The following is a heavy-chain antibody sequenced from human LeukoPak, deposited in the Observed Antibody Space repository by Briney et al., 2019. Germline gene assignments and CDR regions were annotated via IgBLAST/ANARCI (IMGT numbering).Heavy chain of an antibody. CDR3: AKAGYDILTGLYYFDY. J-gene: IGHJ4*02. Sequence: PGGSLRLSCAASGFTFSSYATSWVRQAPGKGLEWVSVISGNGGSTNYADPVKGRFTISRDNSKNTLYLQMNGLRAEDTAVYYCAKAGYDILTGLYYFDYWGQGTLVTVSS. CDR1: GFTFSSYA. D-gene: IGHD3-9*01. CDR2: ISGNGGST. V-gene: IGHV3-23*01.